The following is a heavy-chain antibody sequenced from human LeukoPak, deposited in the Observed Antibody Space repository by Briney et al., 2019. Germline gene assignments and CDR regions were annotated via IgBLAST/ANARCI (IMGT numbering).Heavy chain of an antibody. CDR1: GYTFTGYY. D-gene: IGHD1-1*01. CDR3: ASSGSDNWFDP. J-gene: IGHJ5*02. V-gene: IGHV1-18*04. Sequence: ASVKVSCKASGYTFTGYYMHWVRQAPGQGLEWMGWISAYNGNTNYAQKLQGRVTMTTDTSTSTAYMELRSLRSDDTAVYYCASSGSDNWFDPWGQGTLVTVSS. CDR2: ISAYNGNT.